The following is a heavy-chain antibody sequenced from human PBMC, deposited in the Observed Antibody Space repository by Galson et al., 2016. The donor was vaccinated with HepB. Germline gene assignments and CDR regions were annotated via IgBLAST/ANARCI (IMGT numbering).Heavy chain of an antibody. CDR3: AKVRRNTHYLDY. CDR2: ISWNRATI. Sequence: SLRLSCAVSGFNFKEYAMHWVRQAPGKGLEWVSGISWNRATIGYADSVRGRFTISRDNANNSLHLQMHSLRADDTALYFCAKVRRNTHYLDYWGQGTLVTVAS. D-gene: IGHD3-16*02. CDR1: GFNFKEYA. V-gene: IGHV3-9*01. J-gene: IGHJ4*02.